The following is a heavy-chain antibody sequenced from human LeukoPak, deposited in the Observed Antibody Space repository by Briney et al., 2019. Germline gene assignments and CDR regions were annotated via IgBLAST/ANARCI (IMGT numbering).Heavy chain of an antibody. Sequence: GGSLRLSCAASGFTFNIYEFNWVRQAPGKGLEWLSYIDGSGNSICYADSVKGRFTISRDNAKSSLYLQMSSLRADDTAVYYCARECLTCGGDSYDYWGQGALVTVSS. D-gene: IGHD2-21*01. CDR2: IDGSGNSI. V-gene: IGHV3-48*03. CDR1: GFTFNIYE. J-gene: IGHJ4*02. CDR3: ARECLTCGGDSYDY.